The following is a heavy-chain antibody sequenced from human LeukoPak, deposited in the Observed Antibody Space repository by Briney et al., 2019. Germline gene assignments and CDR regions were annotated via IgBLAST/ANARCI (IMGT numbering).Heavy chain of an antibody. CDR2: INGATGNT. CDR1: GYTFTSHA. Sequence: ASVKVSCKASGYTFTSHALHWVRQAPGEGLEWMAWINGATGNTEYSQKFQARVTITRDTSASTAYMELSSLRSEDTAVYYCARSIIIVPNTSYYYYYMDVWGQGTTVTVSS. V-gene: IGHV1-3*01. CDR3: ARSIIIVPNTSYYYYYMDV. D-gene: IGHD2/OR15-2a*01. J-gene: IGHJ6*02.